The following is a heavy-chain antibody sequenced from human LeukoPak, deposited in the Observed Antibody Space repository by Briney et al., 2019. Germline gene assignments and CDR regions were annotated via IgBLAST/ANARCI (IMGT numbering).Heavy chain of an antibody. CDR2: INGATGNT. CDR1: GYTFTSHA. Sequence: ASVKVSCKASGYTFTSHALHWVRQAPGEGLEWMAWINGATGNTEYSQKFQARVTITRDTSASTAYMELSSLRSEDTAVYYCARSIIIVPNTSYYYYYMDVWGQGTTVTVSS. V-gene: IGHV1-3*01. CDR3: ARSIIIVPNTSYYYYYMDV. D-gene: IGHD2/OR15-2a*01. J-gene: IGHJ6*02.